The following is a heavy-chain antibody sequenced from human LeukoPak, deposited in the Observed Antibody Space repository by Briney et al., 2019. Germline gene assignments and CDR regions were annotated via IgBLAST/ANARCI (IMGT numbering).Heavy chain of an antibody. Sequence: GGSLRLSCAASGFTFSTYAMSWVRQAPGKGLEWVSAIRGSGGGTYYADSVKGRFTISRDNSKNTLYLQMKSLRDEDTALYYCAKAGIGVVGYFDYWGQGTLVTVSS. D-gene: IGHD6-19*01. CDR3: AKAGIGVVGYFDY. CDR2: IRGSGGGT. V-gene: IGHV3-23*01. J-gene: IGHJ4*02. CDR1: GFTFSTYA.